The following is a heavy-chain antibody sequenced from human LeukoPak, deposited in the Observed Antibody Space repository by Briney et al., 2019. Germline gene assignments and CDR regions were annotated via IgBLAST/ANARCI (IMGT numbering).Heavy chain of an antibody. CDR1: GGSISSGSYY. Sequence: PSETLSLTCTVSGGSISSGSYYWSWIRQPAGKGLEWIGRIYTSGSTNYNPSLKSRVTISVDTSKNQFSLKLSSVTAADTAVYYCARVPCSSTSCYTDDAFDIWGQGTMVTVSS. CDR2: IYTSGST. CDR3: ARVPCSSTSCYTDDAFDI. D-gene: IGHD2-2*02. V-gene: IGHV4-61*02. J-gene: IGHJ3*02.